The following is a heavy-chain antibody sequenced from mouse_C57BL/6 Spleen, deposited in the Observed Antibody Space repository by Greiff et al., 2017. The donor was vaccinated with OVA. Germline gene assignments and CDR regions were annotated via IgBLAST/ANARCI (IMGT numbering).Heavy chain of an antibody. J-gene: IGHJ4*01. CDR3: AREGDDGSSYLYAMDY. CDR1: GYTFTDYY. CDR2: INPNNGGT. D-gene: IGHD1-1*01. Sequence: EVQLQQSGPELVKPGASVKISCKASGYTFTDYYMNWVKQSHGKSLEWIGDINPNNGGTSYNQKFKGKATLTVDKSYSTAYMELRSLTSEDSAVYYCAREGDDGSSYLYAMDYWGQGTSVTVSS. V-gene: IGHV1-26*01.